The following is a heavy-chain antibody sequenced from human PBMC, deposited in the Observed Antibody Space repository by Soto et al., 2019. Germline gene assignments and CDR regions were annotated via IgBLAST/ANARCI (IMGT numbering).Heavy chain of an antibody. CDR3: AKLVTIAAAGTVDY. D-gene: IGHD6-13*01. V-gene: IGHV3-11*01. CDR2: ISGDGGST. CDR1: GFTFRDYY. Sequence: QVQLVESGGGLVEPGGSLRLSCAASGFTFRDYYTTWIRQAPGKGLEWVSYISGDGGSTSYADSVKGRFTVSRDNARSSLFLQMNSLRAEDTAFYYCAKLVTIAAAGTVDYWGLGTLVTVSS. J-gene: IGHJ4*02.